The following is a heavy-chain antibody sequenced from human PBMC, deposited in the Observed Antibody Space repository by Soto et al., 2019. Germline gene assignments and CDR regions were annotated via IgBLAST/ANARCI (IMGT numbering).Heavy chain of an antibody. D-gene: IGHD6-19*01. Sequence: EVQLLESGGGLVQPGGSLRLSCAASGFTFGSYVMTWVRQAPGKGLEWVSSISASGGGTFYPDTVKGRFTISRDNSKNTLFLEMNSLRVEDTAVYYCAKDRGSAWYYFDSWGQGTLVTVSS. CDR1: GFTFGSYV. V-gene: IGHV3-23*01. CDR2: ISASGGGT. CDR3: AKDRGSAWYYFDS. J-gene: IGHJ4*02.